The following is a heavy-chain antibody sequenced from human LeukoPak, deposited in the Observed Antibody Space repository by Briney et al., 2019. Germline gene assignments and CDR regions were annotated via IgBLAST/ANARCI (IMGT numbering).Heavy chain of an antibody. J-gene: IGHJ6*03. V-gene: IGHV3-74*01. CDR2: INTDGSST. CDR1: GFTFSNYA. Sequence: GGSLRLSCAASGFTFSNYAMHWVRQAPGKGLVWVSRINTDGSSTNYADSVKGRFTISRDNAKNTLYLQMNILRAEDTAVYSCTRDPGFYYMDVWGKGTTVTVSS. CDR3: TRDPGFYYMDV.